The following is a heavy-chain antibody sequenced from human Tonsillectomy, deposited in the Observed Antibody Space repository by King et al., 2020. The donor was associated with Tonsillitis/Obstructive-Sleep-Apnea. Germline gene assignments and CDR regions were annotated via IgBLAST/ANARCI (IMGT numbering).Heavy chain of an antibody. D-gene: IGHD6-13*01. V-gene: IGHV3-13*01. CDR2: IGTAGDT. CDR3: ARASSSWYLAFDI. CDR1: GFTFSSYD. J-gene: IGHJ3*02. Sequence: VQLVESGGGLVQPGGSLRLSCAASGFTFSSYDMHWVRRATGKGLEWVSAIGTAGDTYYPGSVKGRFTISRENAKNSLYLQMNSLRAGDTAVYYCARASSSWYLAFDIWGQGTMVTVSS.